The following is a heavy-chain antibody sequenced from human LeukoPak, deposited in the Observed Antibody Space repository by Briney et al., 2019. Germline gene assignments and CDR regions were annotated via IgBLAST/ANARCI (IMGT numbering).Heavy chain of an antibody. V-gene: IGHV3-23*01. Sequence: GSLRLSLVGPGFTFWNFAINWVRQGPGEGLEWVPAICGSGGDTFYTDSVKGRFTVSRDNSKNTLYLQMKGLRAEDTAVYYCVKDSVVVAGLVNYFDYWGQGTLVTVSS. D-gene: IGHD6-19*01. CDR3: VKDSVVVAGLVNYFDY. CDR1: GFTFWNFA. CDR2: ICGSGGDT. J-gene: IGHJ4*02.